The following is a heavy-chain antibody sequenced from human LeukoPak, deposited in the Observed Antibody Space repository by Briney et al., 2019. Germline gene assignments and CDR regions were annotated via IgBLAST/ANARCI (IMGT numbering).Heavy chain of an antibody. Sequence: ASVKVSCKASGGTFISYASSWVRQAPGQGLEWMGGIIPIFGTANYAQKLQGRVTIPPDESTSTAYMALSSLSSEDTAVYYCARDGPDAFDIWGQGTMVTVSS. CDR3: ARDGPDAFDI. CDR1: GGTFISYA. V-gene: IGHV1-69*13. J-gene: IGHJ3*02. CDR2: IIPIFGTA.